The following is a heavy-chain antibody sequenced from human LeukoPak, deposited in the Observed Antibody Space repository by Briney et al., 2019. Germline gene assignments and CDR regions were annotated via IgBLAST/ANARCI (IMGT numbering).Heavy chain of an antibody. J-gene: IGHJ4*02. CDR1: GYTLCRNYY. V-gene: IGHV4-38-2*01. CDR3: ARYDSRGSASTKFNY. CDR2: IYGRGST. Sequence: AETLSLTCAVSGYTLCRNYYWGWIRQPPGKALEWIGRIYGRGSTSYNPSLMNRVTMSVDTPRNHFSLQLTSVTAADTAVYYCARYDSRGSASTKFNYWGPGILVSISS. D-gene: IGHD3-16*01.